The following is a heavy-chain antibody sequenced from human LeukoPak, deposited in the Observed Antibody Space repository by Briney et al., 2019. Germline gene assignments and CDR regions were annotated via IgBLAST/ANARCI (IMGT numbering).Heavy chain of an antibody. Sequence: SETLSLTCTVSGGSISSYYWSWIRQPPGKGLERIGYILYSGSTYYNPSLRSRVTISVYTPKSQFSLKRSSVTAADTAVYYCAGAPNDHYFDYWGQGILVTVSS. J-gene: IGHJ4*02. CDR3: AGAPNDHYFDY. D-gene: IGHD1-1*01. CDR2: ILYSGST. V-gene: IGHV4-59*01. CDR1: GGSISSYY.